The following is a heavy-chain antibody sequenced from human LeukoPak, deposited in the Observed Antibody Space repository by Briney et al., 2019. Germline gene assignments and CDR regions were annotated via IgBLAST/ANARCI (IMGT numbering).Heavy chain of an antibody. CDR1: GFTVSSNY. V-gene: IGHV3-66*02. Sequence: GGSLRLSCAASGFTVSSNYMSWVRQAPGKGLEWVSLIYSAGGTYYADSVKGRFTISRDNSKNTVYLQMNSLRAEDTAVYYCAKDPSGYDLGRYFDYWGQGTLVTVSS. J-gene: IGHJ4*02. CDR3: AKDPSGYDLGRYFDY. D-gene: IGHD5-12*01. CDR2: IYSAGGT.